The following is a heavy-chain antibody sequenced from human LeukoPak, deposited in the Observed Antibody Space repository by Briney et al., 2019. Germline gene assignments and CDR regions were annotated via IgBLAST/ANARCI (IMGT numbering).Heavy chain of an antibody. Sequence: PGGSLRLSCAASGFTFSSYAMHWVRQAPGKGLEWVAVISYDGSNKYYADSVKGRFTISRDNSKNTLYLQMNSLRAEDTAVYYCARDGIDSSGWLYYYYYYMDVWGKGTTVTVSS. D-gene: IGHD6-19*01. CDR2: ISYDGSNK. CDR3: ARDGIDSSGWLYYYYYYMDV. V-gene: IGHV3-30*04. CDR1: GFTFSSYA. J-gene: IGHJ6*03.